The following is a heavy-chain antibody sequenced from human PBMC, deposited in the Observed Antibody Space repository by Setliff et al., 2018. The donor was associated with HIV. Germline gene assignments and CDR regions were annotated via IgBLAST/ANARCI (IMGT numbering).Heavy chain of an antibody. CDR2: VHHGGGS. V-gene: IGHV4-34*01. Sequence: SETLSLTCAVYGGSFSGYSWSWIRQTPEKTLEWIGDVHHGGGSNYNPSLKSRVTISLDSSKSQFSMNLTSVTAADTAVYYCARSFSIGTIDYWGRGTLVTV. D-gene: IGHD1-1*01. J-gene: IGHJ4*02. CDR3: ARSFSIGTIDY. CDR1: GGSFSGYS.